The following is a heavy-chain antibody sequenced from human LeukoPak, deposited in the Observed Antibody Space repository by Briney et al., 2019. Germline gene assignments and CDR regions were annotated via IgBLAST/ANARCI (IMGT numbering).Heavy chain of an antibody. CDR2: ISGSGGST. J-gene: IGHJ4*02. V-gene: IGHV3-23*01. D-gene: IGHD5-24*01. Sequence: GGSLRLSCGASGFTFSSYAMSWVRQAPGKGLEWVSAISGSGGSTYYADSVKGRFTISRDNSKNTLYLQMNSLRAEDTAVYYCAKYSDHRDGYSIDYWGQGTLVTVSS. CDR3: AKYSDHRDGYSIDY. CDR1: GFTFSSYA.